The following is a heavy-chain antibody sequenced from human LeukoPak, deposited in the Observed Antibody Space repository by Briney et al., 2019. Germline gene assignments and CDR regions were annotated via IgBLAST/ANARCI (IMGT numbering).Heavy chain of an antibody. Sequence: GGSLLLSCASSGFTLRRDWMHWVRQAPGKGLVWVSRTNSDVSTTNYADSVRGRFTISRDNAKNTLYLQMNSLRAEDTAVYYCARVIVAAYHWFDCWGQGTLVTVSS. CDR1: GFTLRRDW. CDR3: ARVIVAAYHWFDC. D-gene: IGHD5-12*01. V-gene: IGHV3-74*01. J-gene: IGHJ5*01. CDR2: TNSDVSTT.